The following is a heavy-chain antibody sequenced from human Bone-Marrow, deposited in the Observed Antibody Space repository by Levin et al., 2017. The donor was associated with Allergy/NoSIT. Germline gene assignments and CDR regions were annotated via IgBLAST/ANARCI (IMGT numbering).Heavy chain of an antibody. CDR2: IQNDGTQK. CDR1: GFDFSNHG. V-gene: IGHV3-30*02. Sequence: PGGSLRLSCAASGFDFSNHGMHWVRQAPGKGLEWVAVIQNDGTQKYYADSVKGRFTISRDDPMNTLYLEMNSMRVEDTAVYYCAKEEADCVGGRCYSDRWGQGTLVTVSS. D-gene: IGHD2-15*01. J-gene: IGHJ5*02. CDR3: AKEEADCVGGRCYSDR.